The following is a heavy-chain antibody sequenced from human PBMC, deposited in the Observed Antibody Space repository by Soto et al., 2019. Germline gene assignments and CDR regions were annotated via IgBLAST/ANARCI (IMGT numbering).Heavy chain of an antibody. CDR2: LYSGGTT. Sequence: GGSLRLSCAISGFTVSSSYMSWVRQAPGKGLEWVSILYSGGTTYYADSVKGRFTVSRDNSKNTLFLEMNSLRTEDTAMYYCARVWGIENAFDIWGQGTMVTVSS. J-gene: IGHJ3*02. V-gene: IGHV3-53*01. CDR3: ARVWGIENAFDI. D-gene: IGHD7-27*01. CDR1: GFTVSSSY.